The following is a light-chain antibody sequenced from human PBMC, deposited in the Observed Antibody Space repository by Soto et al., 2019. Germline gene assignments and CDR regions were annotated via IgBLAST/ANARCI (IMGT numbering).Light chain of an antibody. V-gene: IGKV4-1*01. CDR2: WTS. Sequence: DIVMTQSPDSLAVSLGERATINCKSSQSVLYSSNNKNYVAWYQQRPGQPPKLLIYWTSIRESGVPDRFSGSGSGTDFTITISSLQAEDLAVYFCQQYYSPPLTFGGGTKVEIK. J-gene: IGKJ4*01. CDR3: QQYYSPPLT. CDR1: QSVLYSSNNKNY.